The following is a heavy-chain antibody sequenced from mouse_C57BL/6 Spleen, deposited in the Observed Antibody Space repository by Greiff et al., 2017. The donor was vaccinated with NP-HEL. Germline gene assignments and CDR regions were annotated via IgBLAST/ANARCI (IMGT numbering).Heavy chain of an antibody. J-gene: IGHJ2*01. CDR1: GYTFTDYE. V-gene: IGHV1-15*01. CDR3: TRNYGSSYPYFDY. CDR2: IDPETGGT. Sequence: VQLQQSGAELVRPGASVTLSCKASGYTFTDYEMHWVKQTPVHGLEWIGAIDPETGGTAYNQKFKGKAILTADKSSSTAYMELRSLTSEDSAVYYCTRNYGSSYPYFDYWGQGTTLTVSS. D-gene: IGHD1-1*01.